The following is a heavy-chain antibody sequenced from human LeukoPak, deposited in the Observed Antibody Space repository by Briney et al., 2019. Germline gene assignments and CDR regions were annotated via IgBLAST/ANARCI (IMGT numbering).Heavy chain of an antibody. CDR2: IIPISGTA. D-gene: IGHD5-18*01. J-gene: IGHJ5*02. CDR1: GGALSSYA. V-gene: IGHV1-69*01. CDR3: AREGGGYTDWFDP. Sequence: GSSVKVSCKGSGGALSSYAISWVRHAPGQGLEWMGGIIPISGTANYAQKFQGRVTITADESTSTAYMELSSLRSEDTAVYYCAREGGGYTDWFDPWGQGTLVTVSS.